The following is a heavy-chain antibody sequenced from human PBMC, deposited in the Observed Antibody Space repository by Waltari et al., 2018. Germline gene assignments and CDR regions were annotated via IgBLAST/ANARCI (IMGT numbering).Heavy chain of an antibody. D-gene: IGHD2-21*02. CDR3: ARDRDLTIFDY. CDR1: GFTFGNSA. Sequence: EVQLLESGGGLVQPGGSLRLSCAASGFTFGNSALSWVRQAPGKGLEWISGISGSSSSTYYADSVKGRFTISRDNSKNTLYLQMNSLRVEDTAVYYCARDRDLTIFDYWGQGIRVTVSS. CDR2: ISGSSSST. V-gene: IGHV3-23*01. J-gene: IGHJ4*02.